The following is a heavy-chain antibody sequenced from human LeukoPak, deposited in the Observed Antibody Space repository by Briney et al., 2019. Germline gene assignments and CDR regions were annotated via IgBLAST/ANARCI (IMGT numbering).Heavy chain of an antibody. CDR2: ISYDGSNK. CDR3: AKDRDIAAAGYGGFDYYYVMDV. CDR1: GFTFSSYG. V-gene: IGHV3-30*18. J-gene: IGHJ6*02. Sequence: GGSLRLSCAASGFTFSSYGMHWVRQAPGKGLEWVAVISYDGSNKYYADSVKGRFTISRDNSKNTLYLQMNSLRAEDTAVYYCAKDRDIAAAGYGGFDYYYVMDVWGQGTTVTVSS. D-gene: IGHD6-13*01.